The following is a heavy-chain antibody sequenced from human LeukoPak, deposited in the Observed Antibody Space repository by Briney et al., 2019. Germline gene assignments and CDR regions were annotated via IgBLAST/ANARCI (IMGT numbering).Heavy chain of an antibody. CDR3: ARRGGSRAFDS. J-gene: IGHJ4*02. V-gene: IGHV5-51*01. D-gene: IGHD6-13*01. Sequence: GESLKISCKGSGYSFTSYWIGWVRQMPGKGVEWMGIIYPGGSDTKYSPSFQGQVTISADKSIDTAYLQWSSLEASDTAMYYCARRGGSRAFDSWGQGTLVTVSS. CDR2: IYPGGSDT. CDR1: GYSFTSYW.